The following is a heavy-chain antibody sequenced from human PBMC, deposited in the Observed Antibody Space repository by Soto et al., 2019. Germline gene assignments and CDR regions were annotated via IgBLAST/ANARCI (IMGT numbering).Heavy chain of an antibody. J-gene: IGHJ4*02. CDR2: INHSGST. Sequence: SETLSLTCAVYGGSFSGYYWSWIRQPPGKGLEWIGEINHSGSTNYNPSLKSRVTISVDTSKNQFSLKLSSVTAADTAVYYCARGRLGYGGYTLYYFDYWGQGTLVTVSS. D-gene: IGHD5-12*01. V-gene: IGHV4-34*01. CDR1: GGSFSGYY. CDR3: ARGRLGYGGYTLYYFDY.